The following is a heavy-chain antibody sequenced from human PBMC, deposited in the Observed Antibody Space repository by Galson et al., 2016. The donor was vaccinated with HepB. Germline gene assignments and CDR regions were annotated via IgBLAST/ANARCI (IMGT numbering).Heavy chain of an antibody. J-gene: IGHJ4*02. Sequence: QSGAYVTKPGESLKISCYHSGYRFTSSWIGWVRQMPGKGLEWMGTIYLGDFDTRYSPSFQGQVTISVDKSISTAFLQWSRLNASDSAMYHCTSGVETAGNFDYWGQGTLVTVSS. D-gene: IGHD5-18*01. CDR1: GYRFTSSW. V-gene: IGHV5-51*01. CDR3: TSGVETAGNFDY. CDR2: IYLGDFDT.